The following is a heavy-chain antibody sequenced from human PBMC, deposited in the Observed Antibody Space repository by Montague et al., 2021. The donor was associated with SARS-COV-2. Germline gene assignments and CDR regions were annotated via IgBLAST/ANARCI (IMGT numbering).Heavy chain of an antibody. D-gene: IGHD1-14*01. J-gene: IGHJ5*02. V-gene: IGHV4-59*01. CDR2: FYFRGST. Sequence: SETLSLTCTILVSSHSGAYWNCTRLTPRHQLKWIAYFYFRGSTNYNPSLKSRVTLSVDTSKNQFSLKVYSVTAADTAVYYCARERQYNWFDAWGQGTLVTVSS. CDR1: VSSHSGAY. CDR3: ARERQYNWFDA.